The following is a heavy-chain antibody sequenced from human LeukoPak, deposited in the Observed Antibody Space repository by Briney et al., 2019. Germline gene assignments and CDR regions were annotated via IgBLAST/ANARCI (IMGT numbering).Heavy chain of an antibody. J-gene: IGHJ4*02. D-gene: IGHD2-2*02. CDR1: GGSFRGYY. Sequence: SGTLSLTCAVYGGSFRGYYWSWIRQPPGKGLEWIGEINHSGSSNYNPSLKSRVTISLDTSKNQFSLNLSSVTAADTAVYYCAREGYCSGTSCYNFNYWGQGTLVTVSS. CDR2: INHSGSS. CDR3: AREGYCSGTSCYNFNY. V-gene: IGHV4-34*01.